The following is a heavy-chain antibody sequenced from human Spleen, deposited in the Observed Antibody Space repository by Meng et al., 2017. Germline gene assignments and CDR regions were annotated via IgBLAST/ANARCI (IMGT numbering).Heavy chain of an antibody. J-gene: IGHJ6*02. CDR2: ISGSGGST. V-gene: IGHV3-23*01. Sequence: GESLKISCAASGFTFSSYAMSWVRQAPGKGLEWVSAISGSGGSTYYADSVKGRFTISRDNSKNTLYLQMNSLRAEDTAVYYCAKIARRSYYYNGLDVWGQGTTVTVSS. D-gene: IGHD3-10*01. CDR3: AKIARRSYYYNGLDV. CDR1: GFTFSSYA.